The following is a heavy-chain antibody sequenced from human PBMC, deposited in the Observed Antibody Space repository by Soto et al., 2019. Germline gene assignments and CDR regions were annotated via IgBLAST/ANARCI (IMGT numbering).Heavy chain of an antibody. CDR2: ISSSSSYI. CDR3: ARDRDDSTTDYYYMDV. CDR1: GFTFSSYS. Sequence: EVQLVESGGGLVKPGGSLRLSCAASGFTFSSYSMNWVRQAPGKGLEWVSSISSSSSYIYYADSVKGRFTISRDNAKNSLYLQMNSLRAEDTAVYYCARDRDDSTTDYYYMDVLGKGTTVTVSS. J-gene: IGHJ6*03. V-gene: IGHV3-21*01. D-gene: IGHD3-3*01.